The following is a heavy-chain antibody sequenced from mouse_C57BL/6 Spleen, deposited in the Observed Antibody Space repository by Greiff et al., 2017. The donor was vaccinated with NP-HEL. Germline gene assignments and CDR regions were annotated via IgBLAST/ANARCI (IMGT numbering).Heavy chain of an antibody. CDR1: GYTFTSYW. V-gene: IGHV1-59*01. Sequence: QVQLQQPGAELVRPGTSVKLSCKASGYTFTSYWMHWVKQRPGQGLEWIGVIDPSDSYTNYNQKFKGKATLTVDTSSSTAYMQLSSLTSEDSAVYYCARGETWFAYWGQGTLVTVSA. CDR3: ARGETWFAY. J-gene: IGHJ3*01. CDR2: IDPSDSYT.